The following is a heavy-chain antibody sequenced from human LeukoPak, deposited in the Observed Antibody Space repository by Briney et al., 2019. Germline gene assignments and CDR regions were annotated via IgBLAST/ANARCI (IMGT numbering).Heavy chain of an antibody. J-gene: IGHJ4*02. D-gene: IGHD3-9*01. V-gene: IGHV4-38-2*02. Sequence: SETLSLTCTVSGYSISSGYYWGWIRQPPGKGLEWIGSIYHSGSTYYNPSLKSRVTISVDTSKNQFSLKLSSVTAADTAVYYCARAQNFPDFDWLDYWGQGVLVTVSS. CDR2: IYHSGST. CDR1: GYSISSGYY. CDR3: ARAQNFPDFDWLDY.